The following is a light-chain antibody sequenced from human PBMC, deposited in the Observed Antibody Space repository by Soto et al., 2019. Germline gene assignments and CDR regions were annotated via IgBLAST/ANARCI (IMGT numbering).Light chain of an antibody. V-gene: IGKV1-5*03. CDR3: QQYNSYSGIT. J-gene: IGKJ5*01. CDR2: KAS. Sequence: DIQMTQSPSTLSASVGDRVTITCRASQSISSWLAWYQQKPGKAPKLLIYKASSLKSGVPSRFSGSGSGTEFTLTISSLQPDDFATYYCQQYNSYSGITFGQGTRLEIK. CDR1: QSISSW.